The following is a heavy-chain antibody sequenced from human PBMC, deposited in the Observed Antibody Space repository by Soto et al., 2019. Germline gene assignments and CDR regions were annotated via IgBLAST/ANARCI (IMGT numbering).Heavy chain of an antibody. J-gene: IGHJ5*02. D-gene: IGHD3-22*01. CDR1: GYTFTSYG. CDR3: ARDLAYDSSGFPVP. Sequence: QVQLVQSRPEVKIPGASVKVSCKASGYTFTSYGISWVRQAPGQGLEWMGWISAYNGNTNYAQKLQGRVTMTTDTSTSTAYMELRSLRFDDTAVYYCARDLAYDSSGFPVPWGQGTLVTVSS. CDR2: ISAYNGNT. V-gene: IGHV1-18*04.